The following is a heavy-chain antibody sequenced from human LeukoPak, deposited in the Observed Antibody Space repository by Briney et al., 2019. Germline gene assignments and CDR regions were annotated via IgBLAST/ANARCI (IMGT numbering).Heavy chain of an antibody. J-gene: IGHJ4*02. CDR3: ARIVTHDYGDLDY. CDR1: GGTFSSYA. Sequence: SVKVSCKASGGTFSSYAISWVPQAPGQGLEWMGGIIPIFGTANYAQKFQGRVTITADESTSTAYMELSSLRSEDTAVYYCARIVTHDYGDLDYWGQGTLVTVSS. CDR2: IIPIFGTA. V-gene: IGHV1-69*13. D-gene: IGHD4-17*01.